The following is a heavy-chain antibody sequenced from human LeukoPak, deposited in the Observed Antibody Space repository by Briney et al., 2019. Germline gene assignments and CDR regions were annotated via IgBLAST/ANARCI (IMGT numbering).Heavy chain of an antibody. Sequence: GGSLRLSCAASGFTFSSYSMNWVRQAPGKGLEWVSSISSSSSYIYYADSVKGRFTISRDNAKNSLYLQMNSLRAEDTAVYYCARDESTYYDFWSGYSPIFDYWGQGTLVTVSS. CDR3: ARDESTYYDFWSGYSPIFDY. J-gene: IGHJ4*02. CDR1: GFTFSSYS. CDR2: ISSSSSYI. D-gene: IGHD3-3*01. V-gene: IGHV3-21*01.